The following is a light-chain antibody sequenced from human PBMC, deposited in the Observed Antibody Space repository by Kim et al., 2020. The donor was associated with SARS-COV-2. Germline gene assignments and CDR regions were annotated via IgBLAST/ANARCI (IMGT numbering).Light chain of an antibody. V-gene: IGKV1-17*01. CDR2: AAS. Sequence: DIQMTQSPSSLSASVGDRVTITCRASQSISNDLGWYQQKPGKAPKRLIYAASSLQSGVPSRFSGSGSGTEFTLTISSLQPEDFATYYCQQHNSYPYTFGQGTKLEI. J-gene: IGKJ2*01. CDR1: QSISND. CDR3: QQHNSYPYT.